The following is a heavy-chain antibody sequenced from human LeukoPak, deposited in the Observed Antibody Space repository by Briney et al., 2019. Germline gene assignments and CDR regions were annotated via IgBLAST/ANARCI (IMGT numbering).Heavy chain of an antibody. D-gene: IGHD6-13*01. CDR3: AREAPSSTWSFDN. CDR1: GYNFTTYA. Sequence: ASVKVSCKASGYNFTTYALHWVRQAPGQRPEWMGWITPGNGNTKYSQKFQGRVAITRDTTASTASLDLSSLRSEDTAVYYCAREAPSSTWSFDNWGQGTLVTVSS. CDR2: ITPGNGNT. J-gene: IGHJ4*02. V-gene: IGHV1-3*01.